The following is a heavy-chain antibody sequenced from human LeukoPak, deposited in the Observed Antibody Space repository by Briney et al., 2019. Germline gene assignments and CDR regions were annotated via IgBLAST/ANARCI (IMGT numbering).Heavy chain of an antibody. Sequence: GGSLRLSCAASGFTFSSYSMNWVRQAPGKGLEWVSYISSSSSTIYYADSVKGRFTISRDNAKNSLYLQMNSLRDEDTAVYYCARRRGDYYDSSGYYYSGFDYWGQGTLVTVS. J-gene: IGHJ4*02. D-gene: IGHD3-22*01. CDR2: ISSSSSTI. V-gene: IGHV3-48*02. CDR1: GFTFSSYS. CDR3: ARRRGDYYDSSGYYYSGFDY.